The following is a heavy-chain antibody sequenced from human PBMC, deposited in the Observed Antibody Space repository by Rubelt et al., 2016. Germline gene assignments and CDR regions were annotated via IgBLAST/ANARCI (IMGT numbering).Heavy chain of an antibody. CDR3: ARFAIGGHSSGYLFDY. V-gene: IGHV1-2*02. Sequence: QVQLVQSGAEVKKPGASVKVSCKASGYTFTGYYMHWVRQAPGQGLEWMGWINPNSGGTNYAQKLQGRGTMTRDTARSTADMGLSRLRSDDTAVYYCARFAIGGHSSGYLFDYWGQGTLVTVSS. CDR2: INPNSGGT. J-gene: IGHJ4*02. D-gene: IGHD3-22*01. CDR1: GYTFTGYY.